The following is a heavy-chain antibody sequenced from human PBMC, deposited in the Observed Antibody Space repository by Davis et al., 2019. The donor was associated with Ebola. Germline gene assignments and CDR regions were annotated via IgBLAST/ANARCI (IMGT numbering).Heavy chain of an antibody. CDR3: ARESTPGDFDY. D-gene: IGHD7-27*01. Sequence: GSLRLSCTVSGGSISSSSYYWGWIRQPPGKGLEWIGSIYYSGSTYYNPSLKSRVTISVDTSKNQFSLKLSSVTAADTAVYYCARESTPGDFDYWGQGTLVTVSS. J-gene: IGHJ4*02. CDR2: IYYSGST. V-gene: IGHV4-39*07. CDR1: GGSISSSSYY.